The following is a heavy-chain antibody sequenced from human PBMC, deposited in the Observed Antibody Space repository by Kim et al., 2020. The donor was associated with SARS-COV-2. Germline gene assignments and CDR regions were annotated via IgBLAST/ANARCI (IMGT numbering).Heavy chain of an antibody. CDR1: GFTVSTNY. J-gene: IGHJ4*02. CDR3: ARGPGYCSDYSCDETDFVPVDY. Sequence: GGSLRLSCAASGFTVSTNYMTWVRQAPGKGLEWVSVIYSSGNTYYADSVKGRFTLSRDNSKNTLYLQMDGLRAEDTAVSYCARGPGYCSDYSCDETDFVPVDYWGQGNLVTVSS. V-gene: IGHV3-66*01. CDR2: IYSSGNT. D-gene: IGHD2-15*01.